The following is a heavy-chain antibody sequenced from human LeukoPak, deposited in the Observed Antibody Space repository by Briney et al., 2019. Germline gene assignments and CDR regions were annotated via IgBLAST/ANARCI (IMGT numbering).Heavy chain of an antibody. D-gene: IGHD3-9*01. J-gene: IGHJ4*02. CDR1: GFTFSSYE. Sequence: GGALRLSCAASGFTFSSYEMNWVRQAPGKGREWVSYISSSGSTIYYADSVKGRFTISIDNAKKSLNLQMNSLRAEDTAVYYCATYDILTGYPYYFDYWGQGTLVTVSS. CDR2: ISSSGSTI. CDR3: ATYDILTGYPYYFDY. V-gene: IGHV3-48*03.